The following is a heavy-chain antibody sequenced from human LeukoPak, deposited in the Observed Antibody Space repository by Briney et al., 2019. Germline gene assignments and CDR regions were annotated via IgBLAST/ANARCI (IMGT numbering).Heavy chain of an antibody. CDR3: ARRLAAAGTISFDY. Sequence: SETLSLTCTVSGASITSGLYYWNWIRQPAGKGLEWIGETNHSGSTNYNPSLKSRVTISVDTSKNQFSLKLSSVTAADTAVYYCARRLAAAGTISFDYWGQGTLVTVSS. CDR1: GASITSGLYY. J-gene: IGHJ4*02. D-gene: IGHD6-13*01. CDR2: TNHSGST. V-gene: IGHV4-61*10.